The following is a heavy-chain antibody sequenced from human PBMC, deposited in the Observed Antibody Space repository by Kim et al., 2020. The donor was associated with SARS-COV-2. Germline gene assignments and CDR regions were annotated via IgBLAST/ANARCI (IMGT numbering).Heavy chain of an antibody. V-gene: IGHV1-46*01. J-gene: IGHJ4*02. CDR2: T. CDR3: ARPSGSGYYSY. Sequence: TSYAQKVQGRVTMTRDTSTSTVYMELSSLRSEDTAVYYCARPSGSGYYSYWGQGTLVTVSS. D-gene: IGHD3-22*01.